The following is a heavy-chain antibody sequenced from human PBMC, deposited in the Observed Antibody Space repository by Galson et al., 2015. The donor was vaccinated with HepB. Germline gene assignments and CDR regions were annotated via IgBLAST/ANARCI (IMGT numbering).Heavy chain of an antibody. CDR2: FDPEDGET. Sequence: SVKVSCKVSGYTLTELSMHWVRQAPGKGLEWMGGFDPEDGETIYAQKFQGRVTMTEDTSTDTAYMELSSLRSEDTAVYYYATVLRTDSSGWDFDYWGQGTLVTVSS. CDR1: GYTLTELS. CDR3: ATVLRTDSSGWDFDY. D-gene: IGHD6-19*01. J-gene: IGHJ4*02. V-gene: IGHV1-24*01.